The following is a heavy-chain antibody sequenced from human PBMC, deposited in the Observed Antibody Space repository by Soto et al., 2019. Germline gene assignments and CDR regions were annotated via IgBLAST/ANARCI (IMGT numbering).Heavy chain of an antibody. CDR3: ARSYGDYVPYYYYYGMDV. CDR2: ISSSSSYI. D-gene: IGHD4-17*01. V-gene: IGHV3-21*01. CDR1: GFTFSSYS. J-gene: IGHJ6*02. Sequence: LRLSCAASGFTFSSYSMNWVRQAPGKGLEWVSSISSSSSYIYYADSVKGRFTISRDNAKNSLYLQMNSLRAEDTAVYYCARSYGDYVPYYYYYGMDVWGQGTTVTVSS.